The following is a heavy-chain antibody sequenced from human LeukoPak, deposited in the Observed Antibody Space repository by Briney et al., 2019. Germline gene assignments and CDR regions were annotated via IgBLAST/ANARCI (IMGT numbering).Heavy chain of an antibody. V-gene: IGHV5-51*01. CDR2: IYPGDSDT. J-gene: IGHJ4*02. D-gene: IGHD6-19*01. CDR1: GYSFTSYW. CDR3: ARLSSSGWYGRPLDY. Sequence: GESLKISCKGSGYSFTSYWIGWVRQMPGKGLEWMGIIYPGDSDTRYSPSFQGQVTISADKSISTAYLQWSSLKASDTAMYYCARLSSSGWYGRPLDYWGQGTLVAVSS.